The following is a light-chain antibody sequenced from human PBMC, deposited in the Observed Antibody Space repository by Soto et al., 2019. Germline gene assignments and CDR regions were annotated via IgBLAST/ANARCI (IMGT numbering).Light chain of an antibody. V-gene: IGKV3-15*01. J-gene: IGKJ4*01. Sequence: EIVMTQSPATLSVSPGERVTLSCRASQNVNSNLAWHQQKPDQTPRLLIWGASTRATGIPERFSGSGSGTEFTLTISSLQSEDSAVYYCQQYNNWLTFGGGTKVEI. CDR1: QNVNSN. CDR2: GAS. CDR3: QQYNNWLT.